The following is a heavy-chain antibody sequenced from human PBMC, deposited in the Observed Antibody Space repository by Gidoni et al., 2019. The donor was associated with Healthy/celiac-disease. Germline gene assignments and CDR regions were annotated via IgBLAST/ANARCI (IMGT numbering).Heavy chain of an antibody. J-gene: IGHJ6*02. CDR1: GYTFTSYA. CDR3: ARGSGGYENIYYYYDMDV. V-gene: IGHV1-3*01. Sequence: QVQLVQSGAEVKKPGASVKVSCKASGYTFTSYAMHWVSQAPGHRLEWMGWINAGNGNTKYSQRFQSEGTITRDTSACTAYMDLSSLRSEDTAVYYCARGSGGYENIYYYYDMDVWGQGTTVTVSS. D-gene: IGHD1-26*01. CDR2: INAGNGNT.